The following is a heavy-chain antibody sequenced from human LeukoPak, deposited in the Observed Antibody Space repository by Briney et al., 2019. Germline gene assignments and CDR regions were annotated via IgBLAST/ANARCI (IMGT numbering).Heavy chain of an antibody. J-gene: IGHJ4*02. CDR2: ISYDGSNK. CDR1: GFTFSSYG. V-gene: IGHV3-30*18. CDR3: AKVFSTMATDY. Sequence: GGSLRLSCAASGFTFSSYGMHWVRQAPGKGLEWVAVISYDGSNKYYADSVKGRFTISRDNSKNTLYLQMNSLRAEDTAVYYCAKVFSTMATDYWGQGTLVTVSS. D-gene: IGHD3-10*01.